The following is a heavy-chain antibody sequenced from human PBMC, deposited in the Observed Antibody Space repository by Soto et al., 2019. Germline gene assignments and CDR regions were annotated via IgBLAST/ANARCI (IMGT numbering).Heavy chain of an antibody. CDR2: SYYSGST. D-gene: IGHD5-18*01. Sequence: QVQLQESGPGLVKPSETLSLTCTVSGGSVSSGSYYWSWIRQPPGKGLEWSGYSYYSGSTNYNPSLKSRVTISVDTYTNQFSLKLSSVTAEDTAVYYCARAGVDTASEIGYYYGMDVWGQGTTVTVSS. CDR3: ARAGVDTASEIGYYYGMDV. V-gene: IGHV4-61*01. CDR1: GGSVSSGSYY. J-gene: IGHJ6*02.